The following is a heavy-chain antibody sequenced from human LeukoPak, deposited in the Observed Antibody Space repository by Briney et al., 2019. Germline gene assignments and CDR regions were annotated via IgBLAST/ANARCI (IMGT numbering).Heavy chain of an antibody. D-gene: IGHD6-19*01. J-gene: IGHJ4*01. V-gene: IGHV3-64D*06. CDR3: GKTGRIAVAPGQYYFDY. CDR2: ISGNGGNT. CDR1: GFTFTDYA. Sequence: GGSLRLSCSTSGFTFTDYALNWVRQAPGKGLDYVSAISGNGGNTYYADSVKGRFTISRDNSRNTLYLQMTSLRPEDTAVYYCGKTGRIAVAPGQYYFDYWGQGTLVTVS.